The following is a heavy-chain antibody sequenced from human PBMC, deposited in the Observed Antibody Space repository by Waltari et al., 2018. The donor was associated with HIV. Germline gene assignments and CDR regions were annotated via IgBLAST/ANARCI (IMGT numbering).Heavy chain of an antibody. Sequence: EVKVVESGGGLVQPGGSLRLSCAASGFTSSDYWMYWIRQAPGKGLVSVSRLKTDGTIATYADSVKGRFTVSRDNAKGTLYLQMNSLRDEDTAVYYCVRGDWVYWGQGTLATVSS. CDR1: GFTSSDYW. CDR3: VRGDWVY. CDR2: LKTDGTIA. V-gene: IGHV3-74*03. J-gene: IGHJ4*02. D-gene: IGHD2-21*01.